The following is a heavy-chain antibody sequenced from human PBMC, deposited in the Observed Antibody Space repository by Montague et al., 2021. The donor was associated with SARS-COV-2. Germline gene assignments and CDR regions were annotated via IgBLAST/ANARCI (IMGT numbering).Heavy chain of an antibody. V-gene: IGHV2-5*02. CDR2: IYWDDDK. CDR1: GFSLRTSGVG. CDR3: VHSYADYLFDY. D-gene: IGHD4-17*01. Sequence: PALVKPTQTLTLTCSFSGFSLRTSGVGVGWIRQPPGKALEWLAVIYWDDDKRYSPSLKGRLTITKDTSKNQVVLTMTNMDPVDTATYYCVHSYADYLFDYWGREPWSASPQ. J-gene: IGHJ4*02.